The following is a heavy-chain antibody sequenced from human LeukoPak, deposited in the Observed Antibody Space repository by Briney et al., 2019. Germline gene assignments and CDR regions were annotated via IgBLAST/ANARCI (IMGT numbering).Heavy chain of an antibody. CDR2: ISAYNGNT. D-gene: IGHD2-15*01. CDR1: GYTFTSYG. Sequence: ASVKVSCKASGYTFTSYGISWVRQAPGQGLEWMGWISAYNGNTNYAQKLQGGVTMTTDTSTSTAYMELRSLRSDDTDVYYCARDNKLVVVVAASDYWGQGTLVTVSS. J-gene: IGHJ4*02. CDR3: ARDNKLVVVVAASDY. V-gene: IGHV1-18*01.